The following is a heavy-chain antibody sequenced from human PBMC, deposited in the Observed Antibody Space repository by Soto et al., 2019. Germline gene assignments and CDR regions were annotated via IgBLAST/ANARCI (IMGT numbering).Heavy chain of an antibody. J-gene: IGHJ1*01. D-gene: IGHD3-22*01. Sequence: PSETLSLTCAVSGYSITSGYFWGWIRQPPGKGLEWIGSGYQSGTTYYNPSLKSRVSISVDTSKNQFSLKLSSVTAADTAVYYCARGTGYYYDSRGLGDFQKWGQGTLVTVSS. CDR3: ARGTGYYYDSRGLGDFQK. CDR1: GYSITSGYF. CDR2: GYQSGTT. V-gene: IGHV4-38-2*01.